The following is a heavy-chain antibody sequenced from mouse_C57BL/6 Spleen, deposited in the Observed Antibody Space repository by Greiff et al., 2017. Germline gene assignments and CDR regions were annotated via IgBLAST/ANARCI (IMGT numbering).Heavy chain of an antibody. CDR2: INPSTGGT. D-gene: IGHD1-1*01. CDR1: GYSFTGYY. J-gene: IGHJ2*01. Sequence: EVMLVESGPELVKPGASVKISCKASGYSFTGYYMNWVKQSPEKSLEWIGEINPSTGGTTYNQKFKAKATLTVYKSSSTAYMQLKSQTSEDSSVYNCATDYYCISYGDDWGQGTTLTVSS. V-gene: IGHV1-42*01. CDR3: ATDYYCISYGDD.